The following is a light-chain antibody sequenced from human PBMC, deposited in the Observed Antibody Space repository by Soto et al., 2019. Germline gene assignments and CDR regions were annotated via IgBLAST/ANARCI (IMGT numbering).Light chain of an antibody. CDR1: QSVSSSY. V-gene: IGKV3-20*01. CDR2: GAS. J-gene: IGKJ2*01. CDR3: QQCGSSPLYT. Sequence: EIVLTQSRGTLSLSPGERATLSCRASQSVSSSYLAWYQQKPGQAPRLLIYGASSRATGIPDRFSGSGSGTDFTLTISRLEPEDFAVYYCQQCGSSPLYTFGQGTKLEIK.